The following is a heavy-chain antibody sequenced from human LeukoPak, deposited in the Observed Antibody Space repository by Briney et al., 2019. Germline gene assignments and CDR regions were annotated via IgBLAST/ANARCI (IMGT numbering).Heavy chain of an antibody. Sequence: PGGSLRLSCAASGFTFSSCSMNWVRQAPGKGLEWVSFISSGSIYIYYADSVKGRFTISRDNAKNSLYLQMNSLRVEDTAVYYCASSSSGHDYWGQGTLVTVSS. CDR2: ISSGSIYI. CDR1: GFTFSSCS. V-gene: IGHV3-21*01. J-gene: IGHJ4*02. CDR3: ASSSSGHDY. D-gene: IGHD6-19*01.